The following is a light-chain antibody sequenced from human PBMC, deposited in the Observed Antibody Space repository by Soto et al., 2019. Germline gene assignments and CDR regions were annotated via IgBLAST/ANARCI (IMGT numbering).Light chain of an antibody. CDR1: SFNIGSNY. V-gene: IGLV1-47*01. J-gene: IGLJ2*01. CDR2: SNN. CDR3: VTWDDSLSAVI. Sequence: QSVLTQPPSASGTPGQRVTISCSGSSFNIGSNYVYWYQQLPGTAPKLLIYSNNQRPSGVPDRFSGSKSGTSASLAISGLRSEDEADYYCVTWDDSLSAVIFVGGTKLTVL.